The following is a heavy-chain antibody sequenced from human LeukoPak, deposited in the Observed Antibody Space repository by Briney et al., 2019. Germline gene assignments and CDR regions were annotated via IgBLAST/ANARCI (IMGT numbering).Heavy chain of an antibody. J-gene: IGHJ6*03. CDR2: IKSKTDGGTT. CDR3: TTQRGKWGDPYYYYMDV. Sequence: GGSLRLSCAASGFIFSDYYMSWIRQAPGKGLEWVGRIKSKTDGGTTDYAAPVKGRFTISRDDSKNTLYLQMNSLKTEDTAVYYCTTQRGKWGDPYYYYMDVWGKGTTVTVSS. CDR1: GFIFSDYY. D-gene: IGHD1-26*01. V-gene: IGHV3-15*01.